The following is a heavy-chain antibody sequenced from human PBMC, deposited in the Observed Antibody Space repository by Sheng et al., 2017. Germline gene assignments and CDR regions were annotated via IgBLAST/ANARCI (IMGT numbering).Heavy chain of an antibody. CDR1: GFTFRSSW. J-gene: IGHJ3*02. CDR3: ARDQYDVFDI. Sequence: EVQLVESGGGLVQPGGSLRLSCVASGFTFRSSWMHWVRQVPGKGLVWVSGINSDGSTTAYADSVKGRFTISRDNAKNTLYLQMNSLRAEDTAVHYCARDQYDVFDIWGQGTMVTVSS. V-gene: IGHV3-74*01. CDR2: INSDGSTT.